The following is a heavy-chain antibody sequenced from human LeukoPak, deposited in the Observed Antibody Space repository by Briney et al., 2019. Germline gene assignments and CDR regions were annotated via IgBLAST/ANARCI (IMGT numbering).Heavy chain of an antibody. CDR1: VHCQNHLH. D-gene: IGHD1-1*01. J-gene: IGHJ3*02. Sequence: PSETQSLMCSLSVHCQNHLHWRWPRHSPGKGLEWIGSIYYRGHTNYNPSLKSRVTISVDTSKNQFSLELSSVSAADTPVYHCAVISTKDTFDIWGQGTMVTVSS. V-gene: IGHV4-59*08. CDR3: AVISTKDTFDI. CDR2: IYYRGHT.